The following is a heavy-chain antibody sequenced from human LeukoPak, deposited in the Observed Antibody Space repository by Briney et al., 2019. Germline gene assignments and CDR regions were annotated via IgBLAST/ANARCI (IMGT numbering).Heavy chain of an antibody. CDR2: ISSGSTYM. CDR1: GFTFSSYM. CDR3: ARVTTYYHDSSGQWGVEH. J-gene: IGHJ4*02. Sequence: PGGSLRLSCAAPGFTFSSYMMTWVRQAPGKGLEWVSSISSGSTYMYYADSMKGRFTVSRDNAKNSLYLQMNSLRAEDTAVYYCARVTTYYHDSSGQWGVEHWGQGTLVTVSS. V-gene: IGHV3-21*01. D-gene: IGHD3-22*01.